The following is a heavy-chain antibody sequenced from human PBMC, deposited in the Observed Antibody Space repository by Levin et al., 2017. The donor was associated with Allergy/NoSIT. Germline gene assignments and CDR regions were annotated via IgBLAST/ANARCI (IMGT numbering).Heavy chain of an antibody. CDR1: GGSFSGYY. CDR3: ARGIPIAVAAPRYFDY. D-gene: IGHD6-19*01. Sequence: SSETLSLTCAVYGGSFSGYYWSWIRQPPGKGLEWIGEINHSGSTNYNPSLKSRVTISVDTSKNQFSLKLSSVTAADTAVYYCARGIPIAVAAPRYFDYWGQGTLVTVSS. V-gene: IGHV4-34*01. CDR2: INHSGST. J-gene: IGHJ4*02.